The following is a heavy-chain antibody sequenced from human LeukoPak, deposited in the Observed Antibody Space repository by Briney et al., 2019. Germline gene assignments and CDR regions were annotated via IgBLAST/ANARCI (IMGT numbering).Heavy chain of an antibody. CDR2: IKQDGSEK. CDR1: GFIFSSYW. J-gene: IGHJ4*02. V-gene: IGHV3-7*01. D-gene: IGHD4-17*01. Sequence: PGGSLRLSCAASGFIFSSYWMSWVRQAPGKGLEWVANIKQDGSEKYYVDSVKGRFSISRDNAKNSLYLQMNGLRAEDTAVYYCAREEYGDRLWWWGQGTPVTVSS. CDR3: AREEYGDRLWW.